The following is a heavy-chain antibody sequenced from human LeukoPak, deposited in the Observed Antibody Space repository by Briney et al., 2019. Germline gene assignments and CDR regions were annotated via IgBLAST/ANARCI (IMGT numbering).Heavy chain of an antibody. CDR1: VGSISSSIYY. CDR3: ARRRSSGRDNWFDP. D-gene: IGHD3-22*01. J-gene: IGHJ5*02. Sequence: PSETLSLTCTVSVGSISSSIYYWGWIRQPPGKGLEWIGNIYYSGSTYYNPSLKSRVTISVDTSKNQFSLKLSSVTAADTAVYFCARRRSSGRDNWFDPWGQGTLVTVSS. CDR2: IYYSGST. V-gene: IGHV4-39*01.